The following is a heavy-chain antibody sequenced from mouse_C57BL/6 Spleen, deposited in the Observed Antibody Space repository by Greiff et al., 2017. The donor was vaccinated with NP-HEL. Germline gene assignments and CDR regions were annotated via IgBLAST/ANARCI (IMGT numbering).Heavy chain of an antibody. CDR1: GYTFTSYW. CDR3: ARGRLLRYFDY. V-gene: IGHV1-61*01. CDR2: IYPSDSET. Sequence: QVQLQQPGAELVRPGSSVKLSCKASGYTFTSYWMDWVKQRPGQGLEWIGNIYPSDSETHYNQKFKDKATLTVDKSSSTAYMQLSSLTSEDSAVYYCARGRLLRYFDYWGQCTTLTVSS. J-gene: IGHJ2*01. D-gene: IGHD1-1*01.